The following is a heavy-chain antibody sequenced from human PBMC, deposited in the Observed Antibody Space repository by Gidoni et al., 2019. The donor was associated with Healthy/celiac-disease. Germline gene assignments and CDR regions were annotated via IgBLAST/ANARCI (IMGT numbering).Heavy chain of an antibody. Sequence: QVHLVQPGAEVKQPGASVKVSCKASGYTSTSYYMPWVRQAPGQGLEWMGVINPSGGSTSYAQKFQGRVTMTRDTSTSTVYMELSSLRSEDTAVYYCARVTMVQGVISGFDYWGQGTLVTVSS. D-gene: IGHD3-10*01. CDR3: ARVTMVQGVISGFDY. CDR1: GYTSTSYY. J-gene: IGHJ4*02. CDR2: INPSGGST. V-gene: IGHV1-46*03.